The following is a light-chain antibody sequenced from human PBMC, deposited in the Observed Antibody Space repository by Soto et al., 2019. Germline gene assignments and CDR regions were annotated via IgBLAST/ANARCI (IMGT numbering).Light chain of an antibody. CDR1: SGDVGSYNL. CDR3: CSYAGNSAV. CDR2: EVT. J-gene: IGLJ1*01. Sequence: QSALTQPASVSGSPGQSITIPCTGTSGDVGSYNLVSWYQQHPGKAPKLMIYEVTERPSGVSNRFSGSKSGNTASLTISGLQPDDEADYYCCSYAGNSAVLGTGTKLTFL. V-gene: IGLV2-23*02.